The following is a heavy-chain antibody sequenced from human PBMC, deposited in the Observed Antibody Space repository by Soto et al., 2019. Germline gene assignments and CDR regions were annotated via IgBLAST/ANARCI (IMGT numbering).Heavy chain of an antibody. D-gene: IGHD5-12*01. CDR3: ARGQEGVVATH. J-gene: IGHJ4*02. Sequence: QVQLQQWGAGLLKPSETLSLNCAVNGGSLSGYYWSWIRQPPGKGLEWIGEIKDGGYTNYSPPLKRRATISSDTSNNQYSLRLNSVTAADTGLYYCARGQEGVVATHWDQGALVTVSS. CDR2: IKDGGYT. V-gene: IGHV4-34*01. CDR1: GGSLSGYY.